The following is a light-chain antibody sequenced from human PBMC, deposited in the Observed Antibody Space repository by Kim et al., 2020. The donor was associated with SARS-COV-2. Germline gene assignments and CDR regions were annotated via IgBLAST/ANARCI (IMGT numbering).Light chain of an antibody. J-gene: IGKJ4*01. CDR3: QQRSNWPRGT. Sequence: SPGGRATPSCRATHNVSSYLAWYQQKPGQAPRLLIYDASNRATGIPARFSGSGSGTDFTLTISSLEPEDFAVYYCQQRSNWPRGTFGGGTKVDIK. CDR1: HNVSSY. V-gene: IGKV3-11*01. CDR2: DAS.